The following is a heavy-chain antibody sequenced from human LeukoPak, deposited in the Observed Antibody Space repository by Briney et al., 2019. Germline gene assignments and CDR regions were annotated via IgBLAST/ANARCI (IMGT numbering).Heavy chain of an antibody. CDR1: GYSFTSYW. J-gene: IGHJ6*03. Sequence: GESLRIYCKGSGYSFTSYWIGWVRQMPGKGLEWMGIIYPGDSDTRYSPSFQGQVTISVDKSISTAFLQWSSLKASDTAMYYCARHRNEGYYFYMDVWGKGTTVTVSS. CDR3: ARHRNEGYYFYMDV. V-gene: IGHV5-51*01. D-gene: IGHD2-8*01. CDR2: IYPGDSDT.